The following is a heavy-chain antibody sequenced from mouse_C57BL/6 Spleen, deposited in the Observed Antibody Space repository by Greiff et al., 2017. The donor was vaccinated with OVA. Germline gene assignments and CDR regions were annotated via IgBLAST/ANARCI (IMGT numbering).Heavy chain of an antibody. CDR2: IYPGDGDT. CDR3: AREGVYYGSSSYYFDY. J-gene: IGHJ2*01. D-gene: IGHD1-1*01. V-gene: IGHV1-82*01. Sequence: VQLQQSGPELVKPGASVKISCKASGYAFSSSWMNWVKQRPGKGLEWIGRIYPGDGDTNYNGKFKGKATLTADKSSSTAYMQLSSLTSEDSAVYFCAREGVYYGSSSYYFDYWGQGTTLTVSS. CDR1: GYAFSSSW.